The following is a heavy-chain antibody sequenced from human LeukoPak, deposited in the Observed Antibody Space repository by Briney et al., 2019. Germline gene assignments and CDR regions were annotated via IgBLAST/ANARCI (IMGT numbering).Heavy chain of an antibody. Sequence: KGGESLKISCKGSGYSFTSYWIGWVRQMPGKGLEWMGIIYPGDSDTRYSPSFQGQVTISADKSISTAYLQWSSLKASDTAMYYCASHQTGAQVPYAFDIWGQGTMVTVSS. CDR1: GYSFTSYW. CDR3: ASHQTGAQVPYAFDI. D-gene: IGHD1-1*01. V-gene: IGHV5-51*01. J-gene: IGHJ3*02. CDR2: IYPGDSDT.